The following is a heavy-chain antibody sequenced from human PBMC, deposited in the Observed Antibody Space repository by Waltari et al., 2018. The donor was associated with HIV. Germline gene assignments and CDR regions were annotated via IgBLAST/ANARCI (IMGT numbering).Heavy chain of an antibody. J-gene: IGHJ4*02. CDR1: GYSFTTYW. D-gene: IGHD2-8*01. CDR2: IYPSDSDT. Sequence: EVQLVQSGAEVKKPGESLKISCKASGYSFTTYWIGWVRQMPGKGLEWMGIIYPSDSDTRYSPSFQGQVTTSADKSISTAYLQWSSLKASDTAMYYCAKGMYANQDYFDRWGQGTLVTVSS. V-gene: IGHV5-51*03. CDR3: AKGMYANQDYFDR.